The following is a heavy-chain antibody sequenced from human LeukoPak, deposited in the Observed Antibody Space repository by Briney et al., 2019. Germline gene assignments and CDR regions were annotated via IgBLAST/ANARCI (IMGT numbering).Heavy chain of an antibody. CDR2: ISGSGGFT. V-gene: IGHV3-23*01. Sequence: GGSLRLSCAASGFTFSIYALDWVRQAPGKGLEWVSAISGSGGFTYYADSVKGRFTISRDNSKNTLYLQVNSLRAEDTAVYYCAKEAGGIAVAGLAYWGQGSLVTVSS. J-gene: IGHJ4*02. D-gene: IGHD6-19*01. CDR3: AKEAGGIAVAGLAY. CDR1: GFTFSIYA.